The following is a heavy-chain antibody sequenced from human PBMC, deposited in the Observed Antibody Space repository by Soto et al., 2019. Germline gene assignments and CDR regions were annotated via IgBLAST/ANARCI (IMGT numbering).Heavy chain of an antibody. J-gene: IGHJ4*02. V-gene: IGHV4-39*07. CDR1: GCSISSRGYY. D-gene: IGHD3-22*01. Sequence: ETLSLTFSVSGCSISSRGYYWGWIRQPPGKGLEWIGTIYYSGSTYYNPSLKSRVTMSVDTANNQFSLKLSSVPAADTAVYYCARSAYDSSGYYYAYWGRGTLVTVSS. CDR3: ARSAYDSSGYYYAY. CDR2: IYYSGST.